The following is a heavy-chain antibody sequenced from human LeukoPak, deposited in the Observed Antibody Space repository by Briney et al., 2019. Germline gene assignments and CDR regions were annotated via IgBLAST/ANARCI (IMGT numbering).Heavy chain of an antibody. V-gene: IGHV4-34*01. Sequence: LRLSCAASGFTFTSYAMSWVRQGPGKGLEWIGGINHSGSTNYNPSLKSRVTISVDTSKNQFSLRVSSVTAADTAVYYCARVLEGSSGQHWYFDLWGRGTLVTVSS. J-gene: IGHJ2*01. D-gene: IGHD6-19*01. CDR2: INHSGST. CDR3: ARVLEGSSGQHWYFDL. CDR1: GFTFTSYA.